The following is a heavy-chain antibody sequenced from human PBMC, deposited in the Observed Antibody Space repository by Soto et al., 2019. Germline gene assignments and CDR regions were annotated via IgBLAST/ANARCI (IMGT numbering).Heavy chain of an antibody. CDR2: ISYDGSNK. CDR1: GFTFSSYG. CDR3: AKDVVVGATTGLGDYYYYYGMDV. J-gene: IGHJ6*02. D-gene: IGHD1-26*01. V-gene: IGHV3-30*18. Sequence: QVQLVESGGGVVQPGRSLRLSCAASGFTFSSYGMHWVRQAAGKGLEWVAVISYDGSNKYYADSVKGRFTISRDNSKNTLYLQMNSPRAEDTAVYYCAKDVVVGATTGLGDYYYYYGMDVWGQGTTVTVSS.